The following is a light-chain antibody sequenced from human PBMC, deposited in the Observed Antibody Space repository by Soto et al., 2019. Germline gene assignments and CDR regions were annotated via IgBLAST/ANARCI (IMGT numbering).Light chain of an antibody. CDR2: VVS. CDR1: SSDVGSYNL. J-gene: IGLJ3*02. CDR3: CSYAGSSTFRV. Sequence: QSALTQPASVSGSPGQSITISCTGTSSDVGSYNLVSWYQQHPGKAPKLMIYVVSKRPSGVSNRFSGSKSGNTASLTISGLQAEDEADYYCCSYAGSSTFRVFGGGTQLTVL. V-gene: IGLV2-23*02.